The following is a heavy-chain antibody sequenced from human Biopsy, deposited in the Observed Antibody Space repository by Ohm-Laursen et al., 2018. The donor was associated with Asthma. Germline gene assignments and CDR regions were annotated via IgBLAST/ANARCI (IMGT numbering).Heavy chain of an antibody. Sequence: ASVKVSCDASGYNFISFAIHWVRQAPGQRLEWMGWVNTGNGDTKYSQKFQGRVTITRDTSASTAYMELRSLRSEDTATYYCARTYYDFLTGQVKDVFGVWGQGTMVTVSS. D-gene: IGHD3-9*01. V-gene: IGHV1-3*04. J-gene: IGHJ3*01. CDR1: GYNFISFA. CDR3: ARTYYDFLTGQVKDVFGV. CDR2: VNTGNGDT.